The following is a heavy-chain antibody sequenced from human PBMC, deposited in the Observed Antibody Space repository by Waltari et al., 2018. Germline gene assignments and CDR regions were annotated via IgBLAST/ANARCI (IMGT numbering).Heavy chain of an antibody. CDR3: ARDKAVTMVQGVMVY. Sequence: QVQLVQSGAEVKKPGASVQVSCKASGYTFTSYAMHWVRQAPGQRLEWMGWINAGNGNTKYSQKFQGRVTITRDTSASTAYMELSSLRSEDTAVYYCARDKAVTMVQGVMVYWGQGTLVTVSS. J-gene: IGHJ4*02. V-gene: IGHV1-3*01. D-gene: IGHD3-10*01. CDR2: INAGNGNT. CDR1: GYTFTSYA.